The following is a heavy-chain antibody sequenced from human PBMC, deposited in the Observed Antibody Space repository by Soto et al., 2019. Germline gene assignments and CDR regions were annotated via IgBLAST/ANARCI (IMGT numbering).Heavy chain of an antibody. Sequence: GGALRISFSAPWFTFNNTRMSRVPQAPGNGLEWVGRIKSKTDGGTTDYAAPVKGRFTISRDDSRNTVYLQMNSLKTEDTAVYYCTTAIVVPRFDPWGQGTLVTVSS. CDR3: TTAIVVPRFDP. D-gene: IGHD2-2*01. J-gene: IGHJ5*02. CDR1: WFTFNNTR. V-gene: IGHV3-15*01. CDR2: IKSKTDGGTT.